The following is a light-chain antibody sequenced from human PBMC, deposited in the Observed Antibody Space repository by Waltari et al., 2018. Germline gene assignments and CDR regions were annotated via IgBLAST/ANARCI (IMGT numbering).Light chain of an antibody. V-gene: IGKV3-11*01. J-gene: IGKJ1*01. CDR1: QSVSRS. CDR3: QQRSDWPRT. Sequence: EIVLTQSPGTLSLSPGERATLSCRASQSVSRSLAWYQQKPGQAPRLLIYSAANRATGIPARFSGSGSGTDFTLTISSLEPEDFAVYYCQQRSDWPRTFGQGTKVEIK. CDR2: SAA.